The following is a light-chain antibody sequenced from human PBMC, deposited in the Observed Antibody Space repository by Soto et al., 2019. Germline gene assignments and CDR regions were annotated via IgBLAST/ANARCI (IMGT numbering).Light chain of an antibody. J-gene: IGLJ3*02. CDR2: EVS. CDR1: SSDVGSYNR. V-gene: IGLV2-18*01. CDR3: SLYTSSSTWV. Sequence: QPALTQHRYGFGSPGQSVTISCTGTSSDVGSYNRVSWYQQPPGTAPKLMIYEVSNRPSGVPDRFSGSKSGNTASLTISGLQAEDEADYYCSLYTSSSTWVFGGGTQLTVL.